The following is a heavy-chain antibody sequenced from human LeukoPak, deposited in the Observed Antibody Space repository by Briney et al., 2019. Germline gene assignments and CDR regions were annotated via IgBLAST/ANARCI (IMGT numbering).Heavy chain of an antibody. D-gene: IGHD6-13*01. CDR1: GFSVGSNY. Sequence: QPGGSLRLSCAASGFSVGSNYMTWVRQAPGKGLECVSVIYSGGSTYYADSVKGRFTISRHNTENTLYLQMNSLRAEDTAVYYCSSSSPTSYTDYWGQGTLVTVSS. CDR3: SSSSPTSYTDY. CDR2: IYSGGST. V-gene: IGHV3-53*04. J-gene: IGHJ4*02.